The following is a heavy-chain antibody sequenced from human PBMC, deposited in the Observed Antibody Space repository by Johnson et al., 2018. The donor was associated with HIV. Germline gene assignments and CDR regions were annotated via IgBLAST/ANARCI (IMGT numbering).Heavy chain of an antibody. D-gene: IGHD6-6*01. CDR2: ISGDGSSS. CDR1: GFTISTFW. V-gene: IGHV3-74*02. Sequence: VQLVESGGGVVQPGGSLRLSCEVSGFTISTFWMHWVRQVPGKGLMWVSRISGDGSSSSYADSVKGRFTISRDNAKNTLYLQLNSLRVEDTAIYYCARAQLLADDAFNNWGQGTMVTVSS. CDR3: ARAQLLADDAFNN. J-gene: IGHJ3*02.